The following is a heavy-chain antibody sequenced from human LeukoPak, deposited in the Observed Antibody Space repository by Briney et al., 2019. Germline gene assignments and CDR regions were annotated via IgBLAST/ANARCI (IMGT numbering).Heavy chain of an antibody. V-gene: IGHV4-34*01. CDR1: GGSFSGYY. D-gene: IGHD3-3*01. CDR2: INHSGST. CDR3: ARGWRATIFGVVIIRGYYYYGMDV. Sequence: SETLSLTCAVYGGSFSGYYWSWIRQPPGKGLEWIGEINHSGSTNYNPSLKSRVTISVDTSKNQFSLKLSSVTAADTAVYYCARGWRATIFGVVIIRGYYYYGMDVWGQGTTVTVSS. J-gene: IGHJ6*02.